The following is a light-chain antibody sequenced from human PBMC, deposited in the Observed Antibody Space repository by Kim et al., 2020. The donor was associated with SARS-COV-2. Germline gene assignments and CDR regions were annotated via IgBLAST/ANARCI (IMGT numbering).Light chain of an antibody. Sequence: SYELTQPSSESVSPGQTARITCSGDVLPKKYARWFQQKPGQAPVLVIYKDSERPSGIPERFSGSSSGATVTLTISGAQVDDEADYYCYSTVDNNLVFGGGTQLTVL. V-gene: IGLV3-27*01. J-gene: IGLJ2*01. CDR3: YSTVDNNLV. CDR1: VLPKKY. CDR2: KDS.